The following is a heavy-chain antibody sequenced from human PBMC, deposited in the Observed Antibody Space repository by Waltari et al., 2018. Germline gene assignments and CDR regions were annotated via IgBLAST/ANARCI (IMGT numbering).Heavy chain of an antibody. J-gene: IGHJ3*02. CDR2: INPNSGGT. Sequence: QVQLVQSGAEVKKPGASVKVSCKASGYTFTGYYMHWVRQAPGQGLEWMGRINPNSGGTNYAQKFQGRVSMTRDTSISTAYMELSRLRSDDTAVYYCARGTYYYDSSGYPLAFDIWGQGTMVTVSS. CDR3: ARGTYYYDSSGYPLAFDI. D-gene: IGHD3-22*01. CDR1: GYTFTGYY. V-gene: IGHV1-2*06.